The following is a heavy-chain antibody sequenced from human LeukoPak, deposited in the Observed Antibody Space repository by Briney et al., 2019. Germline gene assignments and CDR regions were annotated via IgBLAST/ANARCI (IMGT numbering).Heavy chain of an antibody. CDR3: TRATVTFDY. CDR2: INTGGSNT. V-gene: IGHV3-74*01. CDR1: GFTFSSYA. D-gene: IGHD4-17*01. Sequence: GGSLRLSCAASGFTFSSYAMSWVRQAPGKGLVWVARINTGGSNTVYADSVKGRFTISRDNARNTLYLQMSSLRPEDTAVYYCTRATVTFDYWGQGTLVTVSS. J-gene: IGHJ4*02.